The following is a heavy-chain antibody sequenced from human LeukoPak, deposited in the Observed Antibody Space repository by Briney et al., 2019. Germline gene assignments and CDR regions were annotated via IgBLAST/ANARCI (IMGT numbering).Heavy chain of an antibody. V-gene: IGHV4-34*01. CDR2: INHSGST. D-gene: IGHD2-2*01. CDR3: ARHSTESATNDASDI. J-gene: IGHJ3*02. CDR1: GGSFSGYY. Sequence: SETLSLTCAVYGGSFSGYYWSWIRQPPGKGLEWIGEINHSGSTNYNPSLKSRVTISVDTSKNQFSLKLSSVTAADTAVYYCARHSTESATNDASDIWGQGTVVTVSS.